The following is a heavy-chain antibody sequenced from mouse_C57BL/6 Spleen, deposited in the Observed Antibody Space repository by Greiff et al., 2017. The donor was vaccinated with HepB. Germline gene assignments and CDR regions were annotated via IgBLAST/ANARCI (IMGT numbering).Heavy chain of an antibody. CDR2: INPSSGYT. Sequence: QVQLQQSGAELAKPGASVKLSCKASGYTFTSYWMHWVKQRPGQGLEWIGYINPSSGYTKYNQKFKDKATLTVDKSSSTAYMQLSSLTSEDSAVYYCARGGGYFDVWGTGTTVTVSS. CDR1: GYTFTSYW. J-gene: IGHJ1*03. CDR3: ARGGGYFDV. V-gene: IGHV1-7*01.